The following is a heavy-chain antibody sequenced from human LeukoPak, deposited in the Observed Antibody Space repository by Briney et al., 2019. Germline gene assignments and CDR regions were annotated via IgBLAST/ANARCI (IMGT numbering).Heavy chain of an antibody. Sequence: PGGSLRLSCAASGFTFSIYVMSWVRQAPGKGLEWVSTISGSGGSTNYADSVTGRFTISRDNSKNTLYLQMNSLRAEDTAVYYCAREERAAAGTVAFDIWGQGTMVTVSS. V-gene: IGHV3-23*01. D-gene: IGHD6-13*01. CDR3: AREERAAAGTVAFDI. J-gene: IGHJ3*02. CDR2: ISGSGGST. CDR1: GFTFSIYV.